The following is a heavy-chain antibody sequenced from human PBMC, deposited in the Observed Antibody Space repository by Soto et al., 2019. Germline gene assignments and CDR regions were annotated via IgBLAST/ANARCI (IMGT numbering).Heavy chain of an antibody. CDR2: ISQSGNT. V-gene: IGHV4-34*01. J-gene: IGHJ4*02. Sequence: KPSETLSLTCSIYSGSFSGYYWSWIRQPPGKGLEWIGEISQSGNTNYSPSLKSRASISIDTSKKQFSLNLASVSAADTAVYYCARAPKVSGSSQTRPDFWGQGTLVTVSS. CDR1: SGSFSGYY. D-gene: IGHD6-6*01. CDR3: ARAPKVSGSSQTRPDF.